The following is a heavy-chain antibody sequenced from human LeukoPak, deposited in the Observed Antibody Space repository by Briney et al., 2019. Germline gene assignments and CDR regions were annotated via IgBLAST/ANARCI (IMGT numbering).Heavy chain of an antibody. CDR3: ASLEGGPSDGR. D-gene: IGHD3-3*01. J-gene: IGHJ4*02. V-gene: IGHV3-53*01. CDR2: IYGGGTT. Sequence: PGGSLRLSCEVSGFPVRSRYMTWVRQTPGKGLECVAVIYGGGTTYHIDSVKGRFTISRDISKSTMYLEMNNLRVEDTAIYYCASLEGGPSDGRWGQGTLVNVSS. CDR1: GFPVRSRY.